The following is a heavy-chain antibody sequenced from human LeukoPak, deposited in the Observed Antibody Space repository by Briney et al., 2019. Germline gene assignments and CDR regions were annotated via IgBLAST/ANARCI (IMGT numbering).Heavy chain of an antibody. V-gene: IGHV4-4*02. CDR2: IYHSGST. D-gene: IGHD6-19*01. J-gene: IGHJ5*02. Sequence: YPSGTLSLTCAVSGGSISSSNWWSWVRQPPGKGLEWIGEIYHSGSTNYNPSLKSRVTISVDKSKDQFSLKLSSVTAADTAVYYCARAVAGMEYNWFDPWGQGTLVTVSS. CDR3: ARAVAGMEYNWFDP. CDR1: GGSISSSNW.